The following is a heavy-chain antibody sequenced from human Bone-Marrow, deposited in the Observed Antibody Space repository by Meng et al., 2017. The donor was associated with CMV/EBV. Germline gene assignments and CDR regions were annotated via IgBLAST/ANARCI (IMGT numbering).Heavy chain of an antibody. D-gene: IGHD4-17*01. CDR2: INPNSGGT. CDR3: ARGRLRRILTYYYGMDV. CDR1: GYTFTGYY. V-gene: IGHV1-2*02. Sequence: ASVKVSCKASGYTFTGYYMHWVRQAPGQGLEWMGWINPNSGGTNYAQKFQGRITMTRDTSISTAYMELSRLRSDDTAVYYCARGRLRRILTYYYGMDVWGQGTTVTVSS. J-gene: IGHJ6*02.